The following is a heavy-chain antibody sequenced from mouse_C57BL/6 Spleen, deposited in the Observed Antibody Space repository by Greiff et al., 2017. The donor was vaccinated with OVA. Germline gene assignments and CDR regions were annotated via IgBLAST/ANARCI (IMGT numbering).Heavy chain of an antibody. D-gene: IGHD2-2*01. CDR2: INPSNGGT. CDR3: ARGEGYDGAMDY. J-gene: IGHJ4*01. Sequence: QVQLQQPGTELVKPGASVKLSCKASGYTFTSYWMHWVKQRPGQGLEWIGNINPSNGGTNYNEKFKGKATLTVDKSSSTAYMQLSSLTSEDSAVYCGARGEGYDGAMDYWGQGTSVTVSS. V-gene: IGHV1-53*01. CDR1: GYTFTSYW.